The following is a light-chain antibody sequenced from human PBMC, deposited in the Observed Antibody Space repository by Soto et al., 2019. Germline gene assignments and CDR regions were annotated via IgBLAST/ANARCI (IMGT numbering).Light chain of an antibody. CDR2: AAS. CDR1: QSISIY. Sequence: DIQMTQSPSSLSASVRDRVTTTCRASQSISIYLNWYQQKPGKAPNLLIYAASSLQSGVPSRFSGSGSGTDFTLTISSLQPEDFATYYCQQSYSTPLTFGGGTKVDIK. V-gene: IGKV1-39*01. CDR3: QQSYSTPLT. J-gene: IGKJ4*01.